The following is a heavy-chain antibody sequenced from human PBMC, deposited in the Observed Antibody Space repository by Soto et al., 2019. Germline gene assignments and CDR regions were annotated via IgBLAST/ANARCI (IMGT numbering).Heavy chain of an antibody. J-gene: IGHJ6*02. V-gene: IGHV4-34*01. Sequence: SETLSLTCAVYGGSFSGYYWSWIRQPPGKGLEWIGEINHSGSPTYNPSLKSRVTISVDTSKNQFSLKLSSVTAADTAVYYCARGPRGYDSSGYYFIYGMDVWGQGTTVTVSS. CDR1: GGSFSGYY. D-gene: IGHD3-22*01. CDR3: ARGPRGYDSSGYYFIYGMDV. CDR2: INHSGSP.